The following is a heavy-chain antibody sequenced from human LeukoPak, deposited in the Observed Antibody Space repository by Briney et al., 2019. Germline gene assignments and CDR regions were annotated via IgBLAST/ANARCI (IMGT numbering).Heavy chain of an antibody. Sequence: PSETLSLTCTVSGGSISSSSYYWGWIRQPPGKGLEWIGSIYYSGSTYYNPSLKSRVTISVDTSKNQFSLKLSSVTAADTAVYYCARDGYSGYVGYWGQGTLVTVSS. CDR3: ARDGYSGYVGY. J-gene: IGHJ4*02. CDR2: IYYSGST. CDR1: GGSISSSSYY. V-gene: IGHV4-39*07. D-gene: IGHD5-12*01.